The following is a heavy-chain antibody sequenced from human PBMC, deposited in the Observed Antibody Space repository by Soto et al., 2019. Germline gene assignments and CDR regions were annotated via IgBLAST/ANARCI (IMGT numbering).Heavy chain of an antibody. J-gene: IGHJ5*02. V-gene: IGHV4-59*01. D-gene: IGHD6-13*01. CDR3: ARDYRRAAAGTRSWLDP. Sequence: PSETLSLTCTVSGGSISSYYWSWIRQPPGKGLEWIGYIYYSGSPNYNPSLKSRVTISVDTSKNQFSLKLSSVTAADTAVYYCARDYRRAAAGTRSWLDPWGQGTLVTAPQ. CDR2: IYYSGSP. CDR1: GGSISSYY.